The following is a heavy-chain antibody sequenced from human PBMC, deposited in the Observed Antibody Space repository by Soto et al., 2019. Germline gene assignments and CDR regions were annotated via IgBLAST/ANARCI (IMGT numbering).Heavy chain of an antibody. V-gene: IGHV1-3*05. CDR3: ARIVVVLTALDY. D-gene: IGHD2-2*01. CDR2: INAGNGNT. CDR1: GYTFTSYA. J-gene: IGHJ4*02. Sequence: QVQLVQSGAEEKKPGASVKVSCKASGYTFTSYAMHWVRQAPGQRLEWMGWINAGNGNTKYSQKFQGRVTITRDTSASTAYMELSSLRSEDTAVYYCARIVVVLTALDYWGQGTLVTVSS.